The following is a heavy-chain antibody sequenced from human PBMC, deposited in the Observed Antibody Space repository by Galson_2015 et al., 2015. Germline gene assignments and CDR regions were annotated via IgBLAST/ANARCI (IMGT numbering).Heavy chain of an antibody. D-gene: IGHD1-26*01. J-gene: IGHJ4*02. Sequence: SLRLSCAASGFTFSSYAMHWVRQAPGKGLEWVAVISYDGSNKYYADSVKGRFTISRDNSKNTLDLQMNSLRAEDTAVYYCAREWELPLLDYWGQGTLVTVSS. V-gene: IGHV3-30-3*01. CDR3: AREWELPLLDY. CDR2: ISYDGSNK. CDR1: GFTFSSYA.